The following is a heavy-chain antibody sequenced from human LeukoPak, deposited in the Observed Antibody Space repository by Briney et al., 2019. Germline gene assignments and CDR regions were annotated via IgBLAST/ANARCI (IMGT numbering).Heavy chain of an antibody. D-gene: IGHD3-10*01. Sequence: PSETLSLTCTVFGGSISSSSYYWGWIRQPPGKGLEWIGSIYYSGSTYYNPSLKGRVTISVDTSKNQFSLKLSSVTAADTAVYYCARNPLGDYYGSGSYYYYYMDVWGKGTTVTVSS. CDR1: GGSISSSSYY. J-gene: IGHJ6*03. CDR3: ARNPLGDYYGSGSYYYYYMDV. CDR2: IYYSGST. V-gene: IGHV4-39*01.